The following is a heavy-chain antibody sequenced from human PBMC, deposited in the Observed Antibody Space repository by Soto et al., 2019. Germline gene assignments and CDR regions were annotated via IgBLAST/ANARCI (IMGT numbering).Heavy chain of an antibody. J-gene: IGHJ4*02. D-gene: IGHD6-6*01. CDR1: GYSFTSYW. V-gene: IGHV5-51*01. Sequence: GESLKISCKGSGYSFTSYWIGWVRQMPGKGLEWRGIIYPGDSDTRYSPSFQGQVTISADKSISTAYLQWSSLKASDTAMYYCARQYIAARPEFDYWGQGTLVTVSS. CDR3: ARQYIAARPEFDY. CDR2: IYPGDSDT.